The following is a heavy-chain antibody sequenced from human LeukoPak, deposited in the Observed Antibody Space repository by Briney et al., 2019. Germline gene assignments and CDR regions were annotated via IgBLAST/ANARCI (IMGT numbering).Heavy chain of an antibody. D-gene: IGHD3-10*01. J-gene: IGHJ4*02. V-gene: IGHV4-34*01. CDR1: GGSFSGYY. CDR3: ASGGSGMTDY. Sequence: SETLSLTCAVYGGSFSGYYWSWIRQPPGKGLEWIGEINHSGSTNYNPSLKSRVTMSVDTSKNQFSLKLSSVTAADTAVYYCASGGSGMTDYWGQGTLVTVSS. CDR2: INHSGST.